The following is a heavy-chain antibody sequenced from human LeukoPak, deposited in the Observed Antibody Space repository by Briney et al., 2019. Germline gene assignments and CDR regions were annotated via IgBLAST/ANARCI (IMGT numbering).Heavy chain of an antibody. Sequence: PRRSLTLSWAASGFTFTSYGTHWVRQAPGKGLEWVAVIWYDGSNKYYADSVKGRFTISRDNSKNTLYLQMNSLRAEDTAVYYCARDRSIAADGRGYDFDIWGQGTMVTVSS. D-gene: IGHD6-13*01. CDR1: GFTFTSYG. CDR3: ARDRSIAADGRGYDFDI. V-gene: IGHV3-33*01. CDR2: IWYDGSNK. J-gene: IGHJ3*02.